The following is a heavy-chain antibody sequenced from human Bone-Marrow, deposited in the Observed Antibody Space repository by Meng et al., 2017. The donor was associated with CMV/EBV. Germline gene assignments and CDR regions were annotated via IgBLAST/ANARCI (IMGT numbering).Heavy chain of an antibody. Sequence: ASVKVSCKASGYTFTGYYMHWVRQAPGQGLEWMGWINPNSGGTNYAQKFQGRVTMTRDTSISTAYMELSRLRSDDTAVYYCASGPKRSTIVVVPAAIQETDYWGQGTLVTVFS. CDR2: INPNSGGT. D-gene: IGHD2-2*02. J-gene: IGHJ4*02. CDR3: ASGPKRSTIVVVPAAIQETDY. CDR1: GYTFTGYY. V-gene: IGHV1-2*02.